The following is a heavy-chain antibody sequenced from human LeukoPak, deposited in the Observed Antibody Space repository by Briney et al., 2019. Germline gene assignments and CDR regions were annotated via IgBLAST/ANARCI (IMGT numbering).Heavy chain of an antibody. Sequence: SETLSLTCTVSDYSISSGYYWGWIRQPPGQGLEWIGSMYYSGSTYYNPSLKSRVRVSVDTSKNQFSLKLSSVTAADTAVYYCARVSGYDWESFYDYWGQGTLVTVSS. V-gene: IGHV4-38-2*02. D-gene: IGHD5-12*01. CDR3: ARVSGYDWESFYDY. J-gene: IGHJ4*02. CDR2: MYYSGST. CDR1: DYSISSGYY.